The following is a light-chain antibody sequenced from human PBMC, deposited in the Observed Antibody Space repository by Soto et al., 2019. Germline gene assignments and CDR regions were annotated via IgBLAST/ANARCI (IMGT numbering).Light chain of an antibody. V-gene: IGLV4-69*01. CDR1: SGHSNYA. Sequence: QLVLTQSPSASASLGASVTLTCTLSSGHSNYAIAWHQQQPERGPRYLMRLNNDGSHGKGDGIPDRFSGSSSGAERYLTISSLQSEDEADYFCQTWGTGIVVFGGGTKLTVL. J-gene: IGLJ3*02. CDR3: QTWGTGIVV. CDR2: LNNDGSH.